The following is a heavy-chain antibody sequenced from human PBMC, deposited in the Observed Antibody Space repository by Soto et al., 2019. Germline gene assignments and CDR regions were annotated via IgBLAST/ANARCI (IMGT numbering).Heavy chain of an antibody. CDR2: ISDNGGST. J-gene: IGHJ6*02. D-gene: IGHD3-10*01. Sequence: EVQLLESGGGLVQPGGSLRLSCAASGFTFSNNVMNWVRQAPGKGLEWVSGISDNGGSTYYADYVKGRCTISRDNSKNPLYLKMNSLRVEDTAVYYCAKEVYGAARGGMDVWGQGTTVTVSS. CDR3: AKEVYGAARGGMDV. CDR1: GFTFSNNV. V-gene: IGHV3-23*01.